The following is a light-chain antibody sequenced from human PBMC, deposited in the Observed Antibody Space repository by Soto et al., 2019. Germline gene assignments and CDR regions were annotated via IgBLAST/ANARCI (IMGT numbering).Light chain of an antibody. CDR1: QSISTW. CDR2: QAS. CDR3: QQYYTSSWT. V-gene: IGKV1-5*03. J-gene: IGKJ1*01. Sequence: DIQMTQSPSTLSASVGDRVTITCRASQSISTWLAWYQQKPGKAPQVLIYQASSLQSGVPSRFSGSGSGTEFALTISSLQPDDFAPYYCQQYYTSSWTFGQGTKVEI.